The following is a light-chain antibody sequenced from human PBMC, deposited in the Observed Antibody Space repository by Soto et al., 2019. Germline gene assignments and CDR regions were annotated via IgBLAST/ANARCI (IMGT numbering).Light chain of an antibody. V-gene: IGLV7-46*01. CDR2: DTN. J-gene: IGLJ2*01. Sequence: VVTQEPSLAVSPGGTVTLTCGSNTGAVTTGHYPYWFQQKPGQAPRTLIYDTNNKHSWTPARFSGSLLGGKAALTLSGAQPEDEADYYCLLSYRGVGVFGGGTKLTVL. CDR1: TGAVTTGHY. CDR3: LLSYRGVGV.